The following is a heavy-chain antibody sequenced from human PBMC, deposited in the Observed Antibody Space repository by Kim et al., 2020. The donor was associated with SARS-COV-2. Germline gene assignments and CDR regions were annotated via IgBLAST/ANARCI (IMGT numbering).Heavy chain of an antibody. CDR3: ARGRWYYDFWSGYKVGEYCLDP. D-gene: IGHD3-3*01. V-gene: IGHV3-13*01. CDR1: GFTFSSYD. CDR2: IGTAGDT. Sequence: GGSLRLSCAASGFTFSSYDMHWVRQATGKGLEWVSAIGTAGDTYYPGSVKGRFTISRDNAKNSLYLQMNSLRAGDTAVYYCARGRWYYDFWSGYKVGEYCLDPWGQGTLVTVSS. J-gene: IGHJ5*02.